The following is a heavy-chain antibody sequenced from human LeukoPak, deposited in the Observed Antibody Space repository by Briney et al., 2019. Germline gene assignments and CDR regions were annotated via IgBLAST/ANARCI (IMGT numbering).Heavy chain of an antibody. CDR2: IRYDGSNK. CDR3: AKRSGWYDNYYYYMDV. D-gene: IGHD6-19*01. CDR1: GFTFRSYW. Sequence: GGSLRLSCAASGFTFRSYWMSWVRQAPGKGLEWVAFIRYDGSNKYYADSVKGRFTISRDNSKNTLYLQMNSLRAEDTAVYYCAKRSGWYDNYYYYMDVWGKGTTVTISS. V-gene: IGHV3-30*02. J-gene: IGHJ6*03.